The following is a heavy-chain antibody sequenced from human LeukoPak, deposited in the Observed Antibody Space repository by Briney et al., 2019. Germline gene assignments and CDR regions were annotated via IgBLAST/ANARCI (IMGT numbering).Heavy chain of an antibody. V-gene: IGHV1-2*02. CDR2: INPNSGGT. D-gene: IGHD6-19*01. CDR3: ARRVAVARRDAFDI. Sequence: ASVKVSCKASGYTFTGYYMHWVRQAPGQGPEWMGWINPNSGGTYYAQKFQGRVTMTRDTSISTAYMELSRLRSDDTAVYYCARRVAVARRDAFDIWGQGTMVTVSS. J-gene: IGHJ3*02. CDR1: GYTFTGYY.